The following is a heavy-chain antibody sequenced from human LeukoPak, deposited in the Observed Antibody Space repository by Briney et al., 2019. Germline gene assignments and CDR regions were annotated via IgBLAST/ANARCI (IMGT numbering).Heavy chain of an antibody. CDR2: IRYDGSNK. D-gene: IGHD4-17*01. J-gene: IGHJ4*02. CDR1: GFTFSSYG. V-gene: IGHV3-30*02. CDR3: AKEIWPTVTIPGRTYFDY. Sequence: GGSLRLSCAASGFTFSSYGMHWVRQAPGKGLEWVAFIRYDGSNKYYADSVKGRFTISRDNSKNMLYLQMNSLRAEDTAAYYCAKEIWPTVTIPGRTYFDYWGRGALVTVSS.